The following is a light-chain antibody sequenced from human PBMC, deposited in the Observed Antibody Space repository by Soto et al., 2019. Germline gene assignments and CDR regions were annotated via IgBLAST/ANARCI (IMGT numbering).Light chain of an antibody. CDR2: LNSDGSH. CDR3: QTGGTGIQV. J-gene: IGLJ2*01. CDR1: SGHSSYA. Sequence: QLVLTQSPSASASLGASVNLTCTLSSGHSSYAIAWHQQQPEKGPRYLMKLNSDGSHSKGDGIPDRFSGSSSGAERYLTISSLQSEDEADFYCQTGGTGIQVFGGGTKLTVL. V-gene: IGLV4-69*01.